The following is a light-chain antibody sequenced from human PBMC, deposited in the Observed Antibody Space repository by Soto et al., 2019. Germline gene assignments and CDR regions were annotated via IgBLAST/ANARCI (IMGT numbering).Light chain of an antibody. CDR3: QQYNNWPRT. J-gene: IGKJ1*01. CDR1: QSVSSN. CDR2: GAS. Sequence: EIVMTQSPATLSVSPGERGTLSCRASQSVSSNLAWYQQKPGQAPSLLIYGASTRATCIPARFSGSGSGTEFTLTISSLQSEDFAVYYCQQYNNWPRTFGQGTKVDI. V-gene: IGKV3-15*01.